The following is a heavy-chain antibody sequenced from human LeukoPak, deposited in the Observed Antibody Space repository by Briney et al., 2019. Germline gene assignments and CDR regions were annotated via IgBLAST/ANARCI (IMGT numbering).Heavy chain of an antibody. D-gene: IGHD2-15*01. CDR3: ARGYCSGGSCYRPFDY. CDR2: INSDGSST. Sequence: GGSLRLSCAASGFTVSSNYMSWVRQAPGKGLVWVSRINSDGSSTDYADSVKGRFTISRASAKNTLYLQMNSLRAEDTAVYYCARGYCSGGSCYRPFDYWGQGTLVTVSS. CDR1: GFTVSSNY. V-gene: IGHV3-74*01. J-gene: IGHJ4*02.